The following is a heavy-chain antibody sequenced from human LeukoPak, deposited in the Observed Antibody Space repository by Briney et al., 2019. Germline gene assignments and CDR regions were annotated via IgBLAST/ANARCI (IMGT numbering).Heavy chain of an antibody. V-gene: IGHV5-10-1*04. D-gene: IGHD2-15*01. J-gene: IGHJ4*02. CDR1: GYRFSRYW. CDR3: ARRFCSGGTCYYFDF. CDR2: IDPSDSYT. Sequence: GESPKISCKGSGYRFSRYWITWVRQMPGKGLEWMGRIDPSDSYTNYSPSFPGQVTISADKSISTAYLQWSSLKASDTALYYCARRFCSGGTCYYFDFWGEGALATASS.